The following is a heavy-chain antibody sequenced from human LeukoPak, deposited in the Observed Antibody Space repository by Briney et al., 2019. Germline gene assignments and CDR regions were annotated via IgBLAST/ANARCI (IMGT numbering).Heavy chain of an antibody. J-gene: IGHJ4*02. D-gene: IGHD5-12*01. CDR1: GGTCSSYA. CDR2: IIPIFGTA. CDR3: ARGLGYPIDY. Sequence: ASVKVSCKASGGTCSSYAISWVRQAPGQGLEWMGGIIPIFGTANYAQKFQGRVTITMDESTSTAYMELSSLRSEDAAVYYCARGLGYPIDYWGQGTLVTVSS. V-gene: IGHV1-69*05.